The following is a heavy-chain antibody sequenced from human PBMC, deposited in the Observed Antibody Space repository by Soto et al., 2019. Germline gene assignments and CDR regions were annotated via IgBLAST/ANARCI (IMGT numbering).Heavy chain of an antibody. Sequence: ASVKVSCKASGYTFTGYYMHWVRQAPGQGLEWMGWINPNSGGTNYAQKFQGWVTMTTDTSMSTAYMELSSLRSDDTAVYYCARTVLLWFGEVRAPGPNWFDPWGQGTLVTVSS. V-gene: IGHV1-2*04. CDR1: GYTFTGYY. J-gene: IGHJ5*02. CDR2: INPNSGGT. D-gene: IGHD3-10*01. CDR3: ARTVLLWFGEVRAPGPNWFDP.